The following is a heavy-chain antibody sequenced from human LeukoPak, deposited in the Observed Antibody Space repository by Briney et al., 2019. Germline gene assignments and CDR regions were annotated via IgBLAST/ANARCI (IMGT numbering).Heavy chain of an antibody. V-gene: IGHV3-23*01. CDR3: AKDGSWGDYYFYFYIDV. J-gene: IGHJ6*03. Sequence: GGSPRLSCEASGFTFSNSAMSWVRQAPGKGLEWVSGISASGHYTYNADSAKGRFTISRDNSKNTLYLQMNSLRAEDTALYYCAKDGSWGDYYFYFYIDVWGKGTTVTVSS. CDR1: GFTFSNSA. CDR2: ISASGHYT. D-gene: IGHD3-16*01.